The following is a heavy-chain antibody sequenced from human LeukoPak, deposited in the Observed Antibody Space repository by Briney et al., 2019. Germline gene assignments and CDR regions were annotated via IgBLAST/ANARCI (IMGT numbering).Heavy chain of an antibody. CDR2: INTDGSST. J-gene: IGHJ6*03. V-gene: IGHV3-74*01. Sequence: PGGSLRLSCAASGFTFSSYWMHWVRQAPGKGLVWVSRINTDGSSTSYADSVKGRFTISRDNAKNTLYLQMNSLRAEDTAVYYCARSSLAPYMDVWGKGTTVTVSS. CDR1: GFTFSSYW. CDR3: ARSSLAPYMDV.